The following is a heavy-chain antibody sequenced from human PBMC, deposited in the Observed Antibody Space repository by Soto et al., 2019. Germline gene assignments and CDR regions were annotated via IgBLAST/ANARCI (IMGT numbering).Heavy chain of an antibody. CDR3: AREGDIFGLDAFDV. CDR1: GYTFTNYG. V-gene: IGHV1-18*04. CDR2: ISGYNGNT. Sequence: ASVKVSCKASGYTFTNYGVNWVRKAPGQELEGMGWISGYNGNTYYAQKFQGRVTMTTDTSRTTAYMELRSLRSDDTALYYCAREGDIFGLDAFDVWGQGTMVTVSS. J-gene: IGHJ3*01. D-gene: IGHD3-9*01.